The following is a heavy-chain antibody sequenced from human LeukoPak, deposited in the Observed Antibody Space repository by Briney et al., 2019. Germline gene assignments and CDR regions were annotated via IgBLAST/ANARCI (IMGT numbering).Heavy chain of an antibody. CDR3: ARSHSSGWSIFDY. V-gene: IGHV1-69*13. D-gene: IGHD6-19*01. J-gene: IGHJ4*02. CDR1: GGTFSGYA. Sequence: SVKVSCKASGGTFSGYAISWVRQAPGQGLEWMGGIIPIFGTANYAQKFQGRVTITADESTSTAYMELSSLRSEDTAVYYCARSHSSGWSIFDYWGQGTLVTVSS. CDR2: IIPIFGTA.